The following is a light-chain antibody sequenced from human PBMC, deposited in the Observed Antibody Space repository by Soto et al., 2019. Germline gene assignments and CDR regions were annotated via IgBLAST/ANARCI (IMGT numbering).Light chain of an antibody. J-gene: IGKJ5*01. CDR2: ATS. V-gene: IGKV1-39*01. CDR3: QQSYKMPS. CDR1: RNVSIY. Sequence: EIPLTQSPSPLAASVGDRLTLTCRASRNVSIYLNWYQHKPGKGPTLLIHATSNLQIGVPSRFSGSGSGTEFTLTISSLGPEDFGTYYCQQSYKMPSFGQGTRLEIK.